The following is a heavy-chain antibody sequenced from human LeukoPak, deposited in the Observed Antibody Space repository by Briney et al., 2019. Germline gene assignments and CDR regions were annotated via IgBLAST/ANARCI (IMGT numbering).Heavy chain of an antibody. D-gene: IGHD7-27*01. CDR1: GFTFSRFN. Sequence: GGSLRLSCAASGFTFSRFNMNWVRQAPGKGLEWVSYISSGSSTTYHADSVKGRFTISRDNSKNTVYLQMNSLRPEDTALYYCAKDGNWASVSWGQGTLVTVSS. J-gene: IGHJ5*02. CDR2: ISSGSSTT. V-gene: IGHV3-48*01. CDR3: AKDGNWASVS.